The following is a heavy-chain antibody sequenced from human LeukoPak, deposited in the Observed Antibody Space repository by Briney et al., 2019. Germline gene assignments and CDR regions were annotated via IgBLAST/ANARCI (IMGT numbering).Heavy chain of an antibody. V-gene: IGHV3-21*01. CDR2: IGAGSNYI. CDR3: ARDVAFYDSSGYYYDPHFDY. Sequence: NPGGSLRLSCAASGFTFSTYHMNWVRQAPGKGLEWVSFIGAGSNYINYADSVKGRFTISRDNAENSLYLQMNSLRVEDTAVYYCARDVAFYDSSGYYYDPHFDYWGQGTLVTVSS. D-gene: IGHD3-22*01. CDR1: GFTFSTYH. J-gene: IGHJ4*02.